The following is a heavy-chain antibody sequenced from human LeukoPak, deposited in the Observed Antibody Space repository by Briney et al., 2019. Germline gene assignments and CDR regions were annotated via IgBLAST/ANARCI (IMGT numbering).Heavy chain of an antibody. V-gene: IGHV4-31*01. D-gene: IGHD6-6*01. CDR2: MYFSGIT. CDR3: ARDGYSSSSYFDY. J-gene: IGHJ4*02. Sequence: SQTLSLTCTVSGGSISSGGYYWSWIRQHPGKGLEWIGYMYFSGITSYNPSLKSQVTISVDTSKNQFSLKLSSVTAADTAVYYCARDGYSSSSYFDYWGQGTLVTVSS. CDR1: GGSISSGGYY.